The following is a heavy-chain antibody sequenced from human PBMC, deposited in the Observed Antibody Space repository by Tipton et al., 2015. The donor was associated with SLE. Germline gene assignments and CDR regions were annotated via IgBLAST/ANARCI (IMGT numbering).Heavy chain of an antibody. CDR2: IWYDGSNK. J-gene: IGHJ6*02. Sequence: SLRLSCAASGFTFSSYGMHWVRQAPGKGLEWVAAIWYDGSNKYYADSVKGRFTISRDNSKNTLYLQMNSLRAEDTAVYYCARDLLMTSYYYYHGMDVWGQGTTVTVS. CDR3: ARDLLMTSYYYYHGMDV. CDR1: GFTFSSYG. V-gene: IGHV3-33*01.